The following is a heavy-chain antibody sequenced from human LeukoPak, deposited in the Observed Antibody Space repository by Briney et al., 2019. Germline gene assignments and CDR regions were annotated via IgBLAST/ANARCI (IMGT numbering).Heavy chain of an antibody. CDR3: AKVYGGNSGGFDY. Sequence: PGGSLRLSCAASGFTFSSYGMHWVRQAPGKGLEWVAVISYDGSNKYYADSVKGRFTISRDNSKNTLYLQMNSLRAEDTAVYYCAKVYGGNSGGFDYWGQGTLVTVSS. CDR2: ISYDGSNK. CDR1: GFTFSSYG. J-gene: IGHJ4*02. D-gene: IGHD4-23*01. V-gene: IGHV3-30*18.